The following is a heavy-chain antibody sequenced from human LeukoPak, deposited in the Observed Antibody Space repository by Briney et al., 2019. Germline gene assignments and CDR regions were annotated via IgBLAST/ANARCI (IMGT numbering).Heavy chain of an antibody. Sequence: PSETLSLTCAVYGGSFGGCYWSWIRQPPEKGLEWIGEINHSGSTNYNPSLKSRVTISVDTSKNQFSLKLSSVTAADTAVYYCARAAYNWNYAFDYWGQGTLVTVSS. D-gene: IGHD1-7*01. CDR1: GGSFGGCY. CDR2: INHSGST. CDR3: ARAAYNWNYAFDY. J-gene: IGHJ4*02. V-gene: IGHV4-34*01.